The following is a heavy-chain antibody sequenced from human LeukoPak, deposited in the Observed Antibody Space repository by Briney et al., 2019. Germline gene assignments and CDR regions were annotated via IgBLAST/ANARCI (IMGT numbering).Heavy chain of an antibody. D-gene: IGHD2-15*01. V-gene: IGHV3-48*03. CDR2: ISSSGSTI. Sequence: PGGSLRLSCAASGFTFSSYGMNWVRQAPGKGLEWVSYISSSGSTIYYADSVKGRFTISRDNAKNSLYLQMNSLRAEDTAVYYCAREFPRPYCSGGSCYSNHYYYYMDVWGKGTTVTVSS. J-gene: IGHJ6*03. CDR3: AREFPRPYCSGGSCYSNHYYYYMDV. CDR1: GFTFSSYG.